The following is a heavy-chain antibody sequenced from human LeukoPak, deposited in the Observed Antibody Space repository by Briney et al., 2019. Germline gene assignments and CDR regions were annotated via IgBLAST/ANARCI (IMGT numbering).Heavy chain of an antibody. CDR2: ISYDGSNK. CDR3: ARDSVAYYYDSSGYRPFDY. D-gene: IGHD3-22*01. J-gene: IGHJ4*02. Sequence: GGSLRLSCAASGFTFSSYGMHWVRQAPGKGLEWVAVISYDGSNKYYADSVKGRFTISRDNSKNTLYLQMNSLRAEDTAVYYCARDSVAYYYDSSGYRPFDYWGQGTLVTVSS. CDR1: GFTFSSYG. V-gene: IGHV3-30*03.